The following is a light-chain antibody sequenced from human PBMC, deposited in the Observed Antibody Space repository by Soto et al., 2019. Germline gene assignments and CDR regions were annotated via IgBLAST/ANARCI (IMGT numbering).Light chain of an antibody. CDR2: KNN. Sequence: QSVLTQPPSVSGAPGQTITMSCTGSGSNVGASYDVHWYQVLPGAGPRLLIYKNNNRPSGVPDRFSGSKSGTSASLAITELRAEDEADYYCQSYDNILSGPLFGGGTKVTVL. J-gene: IGLJ3*02. CDR3: QSYDNILSGPL. CDR1: GSNVGASYD. V-gene: IGLV1-40*01.